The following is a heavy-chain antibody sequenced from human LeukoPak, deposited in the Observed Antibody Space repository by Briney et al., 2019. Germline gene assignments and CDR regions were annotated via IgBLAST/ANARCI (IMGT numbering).Heavy chain of an antibody. D-gene: IGHD4-11*01. V-gene: IGHV3-53*01. Sequence: GGSLRLSCAASGFTFSSYAMSWVRQAPGKGLEWVSVIYSGGSTYCADSVKGRFTISRDNSKNTLYLQMNSLRAEDTAVYYCARESVTTQSFDYWGQGTLVTVSS. CDR1: GFTFSSYA. J-gene: IGHJ4*02. CDR2: IYSGGST. CDR3: ARESVTTQSFDY.